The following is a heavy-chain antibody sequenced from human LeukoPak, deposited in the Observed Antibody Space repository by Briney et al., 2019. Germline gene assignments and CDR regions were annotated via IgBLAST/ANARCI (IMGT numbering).Heavy chain of an antibody. CDR2: IIPIFGTA. Sequence: ASVKVSCKASGGTFSSYAISWVRQAPGQGLEWMGRIIPIFGTANYAQKFQGRVTITTDESTSTAYMELSSLRSEDTAVYYCARYYCSSTTCYYFDYWGQGTLVTVSS. J-gene: IGHJ4*02. V-gene: IGHV1-69*05. D-gene: IGHD2-2*01. CDR3: ARYYCSSTTCYYFDY. CDR1: GGTFSSYA.